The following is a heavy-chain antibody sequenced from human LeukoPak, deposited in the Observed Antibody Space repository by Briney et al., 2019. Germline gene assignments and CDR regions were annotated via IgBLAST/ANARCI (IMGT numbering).Heavy chain of an antibody. J-gene: IGHJ6*03. CDR2: IYDSESA. CDR3: ARVLQNYYHMDV. D-gene: IGHD3-3*01. Sequence: PSETLSLTCTVSGVSINSHYWSWIRQPPGKGLEWIGFIYDSESANYNSSLKSRVTMTVDTSKNQFSLKLNSVTAADTAVYYCARVLQNYYHMDVWGKGTTVTVSS. CDR1: GVSINSHY. V-gene: IGHV4-59*11.